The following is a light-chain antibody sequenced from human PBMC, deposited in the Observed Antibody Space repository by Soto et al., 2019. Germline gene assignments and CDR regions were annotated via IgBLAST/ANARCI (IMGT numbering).Light chain of an antibody. CDR1: SSDVGGSNY. Sequence: QSVLTQPASVSGSPGQSITISCTGTSSDVGGSNYVSWYQQHPGRAPRLMIFEVINRPSGVSNRFSGSKSGNTASLTISGLLAGDDADYYCSSYTTSNTVIFGGGTKLTVL. J-gene: IGLJ2*01. V-gene: IGLV2-14*01. CDR3: SSYTTSNTVI. CDR2: EVI.